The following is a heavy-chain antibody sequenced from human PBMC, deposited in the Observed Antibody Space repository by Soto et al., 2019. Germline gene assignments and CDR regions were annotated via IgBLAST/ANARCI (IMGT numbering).Heavy chain of an antibody. Sequence: QLQLQESGPGLVKPSETLSLTCSVSGASLTSGLYFWVWIRQTPGKGLEWIGSISYSGTTYSNPSLKSRLTRSLDTSKNHFSLKLTSVTAADTAVYYCASEYSSSSWFDPWGQGALVTVSS. D-gene: IGHD6-6*01. J-gene: IGHJ5*02. CDR1: GASLTSGLYF. CDR2: ISYSGTT. V-gene: IGHV4-39*02. CDR3: ASEYSSSSWFDP.